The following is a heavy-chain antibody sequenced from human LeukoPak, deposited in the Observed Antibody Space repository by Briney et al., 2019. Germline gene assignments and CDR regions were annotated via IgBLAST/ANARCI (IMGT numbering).Heavy chain of an antibody. Sequence: RGESLKISCKGSGYTFTSYRIGWVRQMPGKGLEWMGIIYPGDSDTRYSPSFQGQVTISADKSTSTAYLQWSSLKASDTAMYYCARRAEDSSGWYYWGQGTLVTVSS. CDR2: IYPGDSDT. V-gene: IGHV5-51*01. D-gene: IGHD6-19*01. CDR1: GYTFTSYR. J-gene: IGHJ4*02. CDR3: ARRAEDSSGWYY.